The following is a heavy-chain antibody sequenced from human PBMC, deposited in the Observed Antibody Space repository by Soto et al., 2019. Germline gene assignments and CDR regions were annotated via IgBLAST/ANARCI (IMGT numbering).Heavy chain of an antibody. J-gene: IGHJ4*02. D-gene: IGHD2-15*01. CDR1: GGTFSSYA. Sequence: QVQLVQSGAEVKKPGSSVKVSCKASGGTFSSYAISWVRQAPGQGLEWMGGIIPIFGTANYAQKFQGRVTITADESTSTADMERSSLRSEDTAVYYCAHHRAAAAAPFDYWGKGTLVTVSS. CDR2: IIPIFGTA. V-gene: IGHV1-69*12. CDR3: AHHRAAAAAPFDY.